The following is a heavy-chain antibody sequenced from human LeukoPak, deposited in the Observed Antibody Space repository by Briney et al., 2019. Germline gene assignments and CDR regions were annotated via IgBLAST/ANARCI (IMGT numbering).Heavy chain of an antibody. CDR1: GYTFTSYY. CDR3: ARDPITIFGVVINSFDY. V-gene: IGHV1-46*01. CDR2: INPSGGST. Sequence: ASVKVSCKASGYTFTSYYMHWVRQAPGQGLEWMGIINPSGGSTSYAQKFQGRVTMTRDTSTSTVYVELSSLRSEDTAVYYCARDPITIFGVVINSFDYWGQGTLVTVSS. D-gene: IGHD3-3*01. J-gene: IGHJ4*02.